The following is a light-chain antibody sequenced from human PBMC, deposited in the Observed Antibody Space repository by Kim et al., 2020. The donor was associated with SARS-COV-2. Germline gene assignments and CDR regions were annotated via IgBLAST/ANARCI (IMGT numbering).Light chain of an antibody. CDR1: SSDVGGYNY. V-gene: IGLV2-14*03. J-gene: IGLJ1*01. Sequence: PGQSFTISCTGTSSDVGGYNYVSWYQQHPGKAPKLMIYDVSNRPSGVSNRFSGSKSGNTASLTISVLQAEDEADYYCSSYTSSSTVFGTGTKVTVL. CDR3: SSYTSSSTV. CDR2: DVS.